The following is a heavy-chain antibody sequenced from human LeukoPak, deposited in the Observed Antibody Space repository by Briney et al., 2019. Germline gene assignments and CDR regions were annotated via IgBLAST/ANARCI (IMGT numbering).Heavy chain of an antibody. Sequence: ASVKVSCKASGYTFTSYGISWVRQAPGQGLEWMGWISAYNGNTNNAQKLQGRVTMTTDTSTSTAHTELRSLRSDDTAVYYCARDIKRGITKGGSDYWGQGTLVTVSS. V-gene: IGHV1-18*01. CDR2: ISAYNGNT. CDR3: ARDIKRGITKGGSDY. CDR1: GYTFTSYG. D-gene: IGHD3-10*01. J-gene: IGHJ4*02.